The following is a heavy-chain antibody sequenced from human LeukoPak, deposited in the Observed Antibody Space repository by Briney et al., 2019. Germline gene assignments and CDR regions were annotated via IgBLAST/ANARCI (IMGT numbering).Heavy chain of an antibody. V-gene: IGHV3-23*01. CDR3: AKDRPFGDFRRRDPDF. CDR2: ITGHGGTT. J-gene: IGHJ4*02. D-gene: IGHD4-17*01. Sequence: GGSLRLSCAASRFTFSSYAMSWVRQAPGKGLEWVSSITGHGGTTYYADSVRGRFTVSRDNSNITLYLQMNSLRAEDTAVYYCAKDRPFGDFRRRDPDFWGQGTLVTVSS. CDR1: RFTFSSYA.